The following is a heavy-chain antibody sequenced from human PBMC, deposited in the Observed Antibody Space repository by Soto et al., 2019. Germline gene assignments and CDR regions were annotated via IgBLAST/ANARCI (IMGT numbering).Heavy chain of an antibody. Sequence: SETLSLTCAVYGGSFSGYYWSWIRQPPWKGLEWIGEINHSGSTNYNPSLKSRVTISVDTSKNQFSLKLSSVTAADTAVYYCARAPWDYYFDYWGQGTLVTVSS. CDR1: GGSFSGYY. D-gene: IGHD1-26*01. CDR2: INHSGST. V-gene: IGHV4-34*01. CDR3: ARAPWDYYFDY. J-gene: IGHJ4*02.